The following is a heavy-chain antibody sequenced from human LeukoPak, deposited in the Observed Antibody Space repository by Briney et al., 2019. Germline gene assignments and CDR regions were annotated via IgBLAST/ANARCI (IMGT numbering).Heavy chain of an antibody. D-gene: IGHD2-21*02. CDR2: INHSGST. CDR3: ARVGSPYCGGNCYLIDY. CDR1: GGSFSGYY. Sequence: SETLSLTCAVYGGSFSGYYWSWIRQPPGKGLEWIGEINHSGSTNYNPSLKSRVTISVDTSKNQFSLKLTSVTAADTAVYYCARVGSPYCGGNCYLIDYWGQGTLVTVSS. V-gene: IGHV4-34*01. J-gene: IGHJ4*02.